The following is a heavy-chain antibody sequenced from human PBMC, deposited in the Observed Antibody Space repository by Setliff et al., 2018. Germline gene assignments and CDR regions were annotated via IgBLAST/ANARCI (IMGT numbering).Heavy chain of an antibody. V-gene: IGHV3-20*04. Sequence: GGSLRLSCGTSGFTFDVSGMSWVRQAPGKGLEWVSSINWSGGSIGYADSVKGRFTISRDNAKNSLYLQMNILRAEDTALYYCAKDMRAGTVAFAIWGQGTMVTVSS. CDR3: AKDMRAGTVAFAI. D-gene: IGHD2-21*02. CDR2: INWSGGSI. J-gene: IGHJ3*02. CDR1: GFTFDVSG.